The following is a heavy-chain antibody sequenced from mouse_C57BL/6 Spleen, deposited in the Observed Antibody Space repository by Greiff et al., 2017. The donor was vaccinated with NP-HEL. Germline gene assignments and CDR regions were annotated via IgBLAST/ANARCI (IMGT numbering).Heavy chain of an antibody. D-gene: IGHD1-1*01. CDR2: IDPSDSYT. Sequence: QVQLKQPGAELVKPGASVKLSCKASGYTFTSYWMQWVKQRPGQGLEWIGEIDPSDSYTNYNQKFKGKATLTVDTSSSTAYMQLSSLTSEDSAVYYCARRGNYGSSSYAMDYWGQGTSVTVSS. CDR1: GYTFTSYW. CDR3: ARRGNYGSSSYAMDY. J-gene: IGHJ4*01. V-gene: IGHV1-50*01.